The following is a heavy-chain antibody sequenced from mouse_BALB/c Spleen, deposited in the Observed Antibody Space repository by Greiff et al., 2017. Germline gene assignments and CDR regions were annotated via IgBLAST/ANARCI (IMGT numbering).Heavy chain of an antibody. CDR2: ISSGGSYT. J-gene: IGHJ4*01. V-gene: IGHV5-9-4*01. CDR3: ARDRYDTSYAMDY. CDR1: GFTFSSYA. Sequence: EVMLVESGGGLVKPGGSLKLSCAASGFTFSSYAMSWVRQSPEKRLEWVAEISSGGSYTYYPDTVTGRFTISRDNAKNTLYLEMSSLRSEDTAMYYCARDRYDTSYAMDYWGQGTSVTVSS. D-gene: IGHD2-14*01.